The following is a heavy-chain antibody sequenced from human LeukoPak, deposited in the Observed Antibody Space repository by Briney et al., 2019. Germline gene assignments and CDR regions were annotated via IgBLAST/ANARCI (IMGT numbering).Heavy chain of an antibody. D-gene: IGHD4-23*01. CDR2: ISGSGGST. V-gene: IGHV3-23*01. Sequence: GGSLRLSCAASGFTFNNYAMSWVRQAPGKGLEWVSAISGSGGSTYYADSVKGRFTISRDNSKNTLYLQMNSLRAEDTAVYYCAREERLRWTGHWGQGTLVTVSS. CDR1: GFTFNNYA. J-gene: IGHJ4*02. CDR3: AREERLRWTGH.